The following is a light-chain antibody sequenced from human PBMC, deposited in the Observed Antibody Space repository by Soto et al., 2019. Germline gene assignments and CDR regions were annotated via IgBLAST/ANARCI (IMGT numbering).Light chain of an antibody. CDR2: EGS. CDR3: CSYARSSTFWV. CDR1: SSDVGSYNL. J-gene: IGLJ3*02. V-gene: IGLV2-23*03. Sequence: QPASVSGSPGQSITISCTGTSSDVGSYNLVSWYQQHPGKAPKLMIYEGSTRPSGVSNRFSGSKSGNTASLTISGLQAEDEADYYCCSYARSSTFWVFGGGTKLTVL.